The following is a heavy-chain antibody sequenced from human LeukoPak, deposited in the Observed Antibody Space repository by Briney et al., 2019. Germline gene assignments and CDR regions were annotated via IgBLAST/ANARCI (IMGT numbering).Heavy chain of an antibody. CDR1: GFTFSNAW. D-gene: IGHD3-22*01. V-gene: IGHV3-15*01. J-gene: IGHJ6*02. CDR2: IKSKTDGGTT. CDR3: TTASMYYYDSSGQFYYYYGMDV. Sequence: GGSLRLSCAASGFTFSNAWMSWVRQAPGKGLEWVGRIKSKTDGGTTDYAAPVKGRFTISRDDSKNTLYLQMNSLKTEDTAVYYCTTASMYYYDSSGQFYYYYGMDVCGQGTTVTVSS.